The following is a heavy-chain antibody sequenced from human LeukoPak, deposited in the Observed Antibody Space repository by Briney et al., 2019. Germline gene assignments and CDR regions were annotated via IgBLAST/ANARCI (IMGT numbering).Heavy chain of an antibody. CDR2: IIPIFGTA. CDR3: AKEGQRYSSSWYMIYFDY. J-gene: IGHJ4*02. Sequence: GASVKVSCKASGGTFSSYAISWVRQAPGQGLEWMGRIIPIFGTASYAQKFQGRVTITTDESTSTAYMELSSLRSEDTAVYYCAKEGQRYSSSWYMIYFDYWGQGTLVTVSS. V-gene: IGHV1-69*05. CDR1: GGTFSSYA. D-gene: IGHD6-13*01.